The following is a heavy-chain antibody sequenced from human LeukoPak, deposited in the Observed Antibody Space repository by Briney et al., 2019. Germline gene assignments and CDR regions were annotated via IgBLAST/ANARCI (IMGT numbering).Heavy chain of an antibody. CDR3: ARAHLSNRPLDAFDI. D-gene: IGHD6-6*01. Sequence: GGSLRLSCAASGFTFSSYAMHWVRQAPGKGLDLEWVTVLSYDANEYYADSVKGRFTISRDISKNTLYLQMNSLRGDDTAVYYCARAHLSNRPLDAFDIWGQGTMVTVSS. V-gene: IGHV3-30-3*01. CDR2: LSYDANE. J-gene: IGHJ3*02. CDR1: GFTFSSYA.